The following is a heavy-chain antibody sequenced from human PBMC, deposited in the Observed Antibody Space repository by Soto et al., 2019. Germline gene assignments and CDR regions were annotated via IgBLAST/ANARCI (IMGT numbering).Heavy chain of an antibody. D-gene: IGHD3-10*01. CDR2: INPNTGDT. V-gene: IGHV1-2*02. J-gene: IGHJ6*02. CDR3: ARCASTMVRGVIYSCYLGVKV. Sequence: ASVKVSCKAYGYTFTSYYLHWVRQAPGQGLEWVGWINPNTGDTKYAQKFQGRVTMTRDTSSNTSYMEVSRMRSDDTAVFLCARCASTMVRGVIYSCYLGVKVWGQGTSVTLSS. CDR1: GYTFTSYY.